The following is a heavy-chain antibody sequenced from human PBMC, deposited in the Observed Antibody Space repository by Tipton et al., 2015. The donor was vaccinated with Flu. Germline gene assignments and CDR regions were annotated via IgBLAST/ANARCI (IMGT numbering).Heavy chain of an antibody. CDR2: IWYDGSNK. CDR3: ARGYDILTDGGGYFDY. J-gene: IGHJ4*02. V-gene: IGHV3-33*01. Sequence: SLRLSCAASGITFSSYAMHWVRQAPGKGLEWVAGIWYDGSNKYYADSVKGRFTISRDNSKNTLYLQMNSLRAEDTAVYYCARGYDILTDGGGYFDYWGQGTLVTVSS. CDR1: GITFSSYA. D-gene: IGHD3-9*01.